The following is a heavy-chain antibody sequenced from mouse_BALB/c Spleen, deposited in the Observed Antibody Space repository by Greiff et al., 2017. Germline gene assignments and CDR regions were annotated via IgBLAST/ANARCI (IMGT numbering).Heavy chain of an antibody. CDR3: ARSYYSFYWYFDV. D-gene: IGHD2-12*01. Sequence: VQLQQSGPELVKPGASVRISCKASGYTFTSYYIHWVKQRPGQGLEWIGWIYPGNVNTKYNEKFKGKATLTADKSSSTAYMQLSSLTSEDSAVYFCARSYYSFYWYFDVWGAGTTVTVSS. V-gene: IGHV1S56*01. CDR2: IYPGNVNT. CDR1: GYTFTSYY. J-gene: IGHJ1*01.